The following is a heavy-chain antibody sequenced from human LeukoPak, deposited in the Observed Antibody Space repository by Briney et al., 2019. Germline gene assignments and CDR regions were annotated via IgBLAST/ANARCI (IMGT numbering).Heavy chain of an antibody. CDR3: ARGGSYGAPFDY. CDR1: GGSISSYY. CDR2: IYYSGST. J-gene: IGHJ4*02. D-gene: IGHD1-26*01. Sequence: SETLSLTCTVSGGSISSYYWSWIRQPPGKGLEWIGYIYYSGSTNYNPSLKSRVTISVDMSKNQFSLKLSSVTAADTAVYYCARGGSYGAPFDYWGQGTLVTVSS. V-gene: IGHV4-59*01.